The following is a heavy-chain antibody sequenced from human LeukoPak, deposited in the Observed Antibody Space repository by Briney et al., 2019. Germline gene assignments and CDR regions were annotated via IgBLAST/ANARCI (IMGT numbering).Heavy chain of an antibody. CDR3: ARDRPPRKYYYDSSGYYYDY. Sequence: ASVKVSCKASGYTFTAYSVHWVRQAPGQGLEWMGWINPNNGATNFAQKFQGRVTMTRDTSTSTVYMELSSLRSEDTAVYYCARDRPPRKYYYDSSGYYYDYWGQGTLVTVSS. J-gene: IGHJ4*02. D-gene: IGHD3-22*01. V-gene: IGHV1-2*02. CDR1: GYTFTAYS. CDR2: INPNNGAT.